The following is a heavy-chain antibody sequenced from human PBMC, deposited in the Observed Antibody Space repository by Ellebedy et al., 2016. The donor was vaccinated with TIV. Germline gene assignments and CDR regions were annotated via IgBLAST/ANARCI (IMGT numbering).Heavy chain of an antibody. CDR1: GFTFRSYD. V-gene: IGHV3-13*01. J-gene: IGHJ4*02. CDR3: ARVRFGDTAVDY. D-gene: IGHD5-18*01. Sequence: GGSLRLSCAASGFTFRSYDMHWVRQATGKGLKWVSAIGTAGDTYSPGSGKGRFTISRENAKNSLYLQMNSLRAEDTAVYYCARVRFGDTAVDYWGQGTLVTVSS. CDR2: IGTAGDT.